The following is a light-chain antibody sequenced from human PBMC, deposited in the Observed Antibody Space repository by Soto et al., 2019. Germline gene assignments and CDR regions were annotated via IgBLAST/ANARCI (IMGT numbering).Light chain of an antibody. CDR2: DAS. J-gene: IGKJ1*01. CDR3: QHYSPSLWT. Sequence: EIVLTQSPGTVSLSPWEIVTLSLRASQSVSSYLAWYQQKPGQAPRLPIYDASNRATGIPDRFSGSGSATDFTLTISRLEPEDFAVYYCQHYSPSLWTFGQGTKVDI. CDR1: QSVSSY. V-gene: IGKV3-20*01.